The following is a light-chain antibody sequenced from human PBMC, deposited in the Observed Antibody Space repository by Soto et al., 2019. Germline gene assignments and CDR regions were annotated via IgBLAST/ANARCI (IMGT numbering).Light chain of an antibody. V-gene: IGKV1-5*01. CDR3: QHYNSYSEA. Sequence: DIQMTQSPSTLSGSVGDRVTITCRASQTISSWLAWYQQKPGKAPKLLIYDASSLESGIPSRFSGSGSGSEFTLTIRSLQPDDFATYYCQHYNSYSEAYGQGTKVDIK. CDR2: DAS. J-gene: IGKJ1*01. CDR1: QTISSW.